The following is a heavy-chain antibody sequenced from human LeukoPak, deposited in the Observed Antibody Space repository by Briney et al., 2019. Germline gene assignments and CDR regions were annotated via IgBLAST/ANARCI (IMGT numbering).Heavy chain of an antibody. CDR3: ARDARKRHSSSSVDY. CDR2: ISSSGSTI. V-gene: IGHV3-48*03. Sequence: GGSLRLSCAASGFTFSSYEMNWVRQAPGKGLEWVSYISSSGSTIYYADSVKGRFTISRDNAKNSLYLQMNSLRAEDTAVYYCARDARKRHSSSSVDYWGQGTLVTVSS. D-gene: IGHD6-6*01. J-gene: IGHJ4*02. CDR1: GFTFSSYE.